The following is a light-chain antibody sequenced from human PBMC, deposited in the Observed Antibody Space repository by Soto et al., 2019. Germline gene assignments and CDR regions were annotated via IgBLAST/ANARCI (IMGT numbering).Light chain of an antibody. CDR3: QVWDSSSDHPM. CDR1: NIGSKS. Sequence: SYELTQPPSVSVAPGKTARITCGGNNIGSKSVHWYQQKPGQAPVLVIYYDSDRPSGIPERCSGSNSGNTATLTSSRVEAADEADYYCQVWDSSSDHPMFGGGTKVTVL. CDR2: YDS. V-gene: IGLV3-21*04. J-gene: IGLJ3*02.